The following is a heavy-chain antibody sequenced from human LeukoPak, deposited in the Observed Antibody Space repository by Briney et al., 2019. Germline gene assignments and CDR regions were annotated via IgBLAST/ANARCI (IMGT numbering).Heavy chain of an antibody. CDR1: GDSISNYY. CDR2: INHNGYT. CDR3: ARAGTGDRSAVFDY. D-gene: IGHD7-27*01. J-gene: IGHJ4*02. Sequence: SETLSLTCAVSGDSISNYYWSWIRQPPGKGLEWIGEINHNGYTNYNPSLESRVTISVDTSKNQFSLKVYSLTAADTAVYFCARAGTGDRSAVFDYWGQEILVTVSS. V-gene: IGHV4-34*01.